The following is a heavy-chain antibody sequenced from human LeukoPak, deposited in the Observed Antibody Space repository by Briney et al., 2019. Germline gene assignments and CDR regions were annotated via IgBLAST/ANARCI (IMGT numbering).Heavy chain of an antibody. CDR1: GGSISSYY. J-gene: IGHJ3*02. D-gene: IGHD1-26*01. CDR3: ARDRGGIVGDTNAFDI. V-gene: IGHV4-4*07. Sequence: SETLSLTCTVSGGSISSYYWSWIRQPAGKGLEWIGRLHTSGSTNYNPSLRSRVTISVDTSKNQFSLKLRSMTAADTAVYYCARDRGGIVGDTNAFDIWGQGTMVTVSS. CDR2: LHTSGST.